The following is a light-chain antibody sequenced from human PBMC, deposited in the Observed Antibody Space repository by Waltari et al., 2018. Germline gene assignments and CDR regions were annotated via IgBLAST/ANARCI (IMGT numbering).Light chain of an antibody. CDR1: SSDVGGYNY. Sequence: QSALTQPASVSGSPGQSITISCTGTSSDVGGYNYASWYQQHPGKVPKLMIYDVSNRPSGVSNRFSGSKSGNTASLTISGLQAEDEADYYCSSYTSSSTLDVFGTGAKVTVL. CDR3: SSYTSSSTLDV. CDR2: DVS. V-gene: IGLV2-14*01. J-gene: IGLJ1*01.